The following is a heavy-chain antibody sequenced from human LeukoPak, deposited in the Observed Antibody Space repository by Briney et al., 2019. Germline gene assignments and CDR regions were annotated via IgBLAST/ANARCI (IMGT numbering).Heavy chain of an antibody. CDR2: IYYSGST. V-gene: IGHV4-59*08. CDR3: AGHRGRYNWFDP. CDR1: GGSISSDY. D-gene: IGHD1-26*01. Sequence: SETLSLTCTVSGGSISSDYWSWIRQPPRKGLEWIVYIYYSGSTNYNPSLRSRVTISADTSNNQFSLKLSSVTAAGTAVYYCAGHRGRYNWFDPWGQGTLVTVSS. J-gene: IGHJ5*02.